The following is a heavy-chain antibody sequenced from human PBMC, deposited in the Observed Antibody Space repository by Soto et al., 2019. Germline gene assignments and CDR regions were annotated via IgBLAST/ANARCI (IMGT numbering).Heavy chain of an antibody. V-gene: IGHV4-31*03. D-gene: IGHD2-15*01. CDR1: GGSISSGGYY. CDR3: AASCVAGRGFNYYGMDV. CDR2: IYYSGST. J-gene: IGHJ6*02. Sequence: QVQLQESGPGLVKPSQNLSLTCTVSGGSISSGGYYWSWIRQHPGKVLEWFGYIYYSGSTYYSPSLKSRVNVSVDTSKNQFSLKLSSVTAADTAVYCCAASCVAGRGFNYYGMDVWGQGTTVTVSS.